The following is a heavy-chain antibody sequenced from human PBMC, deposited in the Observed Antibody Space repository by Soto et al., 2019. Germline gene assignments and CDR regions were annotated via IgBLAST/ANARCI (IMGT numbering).Heavy chain of an antibody. V-gene: IGHV1-18*01. CDR1: GYTFWNFG. D-gene: IGHD3-22*01. J-gene: IGHJ6*02. Sequence: QVYLEQSGAEVKKPGASVKVTCKASGYTFWNFGISWVRQAPGQGLEWMGWISPYNDKTNSAQKFQDRVTMTTDTSTSTAYMELRSLRSDDTAVYYCARLPTSGYHTHYYYGMDVWGQGTTVTVSS. CDR2: ISPYNDKT. CDR3: ARLPTSGYHTHYYYGMDV.